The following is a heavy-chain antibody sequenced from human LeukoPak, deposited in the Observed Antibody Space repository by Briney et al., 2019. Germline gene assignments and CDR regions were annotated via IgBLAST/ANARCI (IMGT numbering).Heavy chain of an antibody. D-gene: IGHD3-22*01. CDR1: GFIFGSHW. Sequence: PGGSLRLSCAASGFIFGSHWMSWVRQSPGKGLEWVASITQDGSERFYVDSVKGRFTISRDNAKKSLYLYMNSLRVEDTAVFYCARDLGGTNSSGYYGFDTWGQGTMVTVSS. V-gene: IGHV3-7*01. CDR2: ITQDGSER. J-gene: IGHJ3*02. CDR3: ARDLGGTNSSGYYGFDT.